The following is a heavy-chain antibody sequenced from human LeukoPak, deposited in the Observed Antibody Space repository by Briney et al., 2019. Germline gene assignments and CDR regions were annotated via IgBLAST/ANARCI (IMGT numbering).Heavy chain of an antibody. V-gene: IGHV3-7*01. J-gene: IGHJ6*03. CDR1: GFTFSNYW. CDR2: VKQDGSEK. CDR3: ARGVDYHYYYYMDF. Sequence: GSLRLSCAASGFTFSNYWLTWVRQAPGKGLEWVANVKQDGSEKHYVDSVKGRFTISRDNAKRSLYLQMSSLRAEDTAVFYCARGVDYHYYYYMDFWGKGTRSPSP.